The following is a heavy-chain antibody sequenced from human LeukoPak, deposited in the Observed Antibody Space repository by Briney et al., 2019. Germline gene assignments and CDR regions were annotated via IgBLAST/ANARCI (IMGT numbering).Heavy chain of an antibody. CDR1: GFTFGSYA. CDR3: ARVIYYYYGMDV. J-gene: IGHJ6*02. V-gene: IGHV3-23*01. Sequence: GGSLRLSCAASGFTFGSYAMGWVRQAPGKGLEWVSAISSSGASKYYADSVKGRFTISRDNSKNTLYLQMNSLRAEDTAVYYCARVIYYYYGMDVWGQGTTVTVSS. CDR2: ISSSGASK.